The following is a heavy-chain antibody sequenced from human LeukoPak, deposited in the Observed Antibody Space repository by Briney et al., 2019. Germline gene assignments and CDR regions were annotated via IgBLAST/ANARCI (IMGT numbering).Heavy chain of an antibody. CDR1: GFTFSSYA. CDR3: ARTRYSGSYYGFGYFQH. J-gene: IGHJ1*01. CDR2: ISYDGSNK. V-gene: IGHV3-30-3*01. D-gene: IGHD1-26*01. Sequence: GGSLRLSCAASGFTFSSYAMHWVRQAPGKGLEWVAVISYDGSNKYYADSVKGRFTISRDNSKNTLYLQMNSLRAEDTAVYYCARTRYSGSYYGFGYFQHWGQGTLVTVSS.